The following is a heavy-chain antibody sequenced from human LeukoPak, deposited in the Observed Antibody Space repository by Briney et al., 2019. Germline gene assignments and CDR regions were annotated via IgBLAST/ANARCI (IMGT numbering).Heavy chain of an antibody. CDR1: GFSFSSYG. CDR3: AKDPYFQH. J-gene: IGHJ1*01. V-gene: IGHV3-30*02. Sequence: PGGSLRLSCAASGFSFSSYGMYWVRQAPGKGLEWVAFIRYDGSNKYYADSVKGRFTTSRDNSKNTLYLQMNSLRAEDTAVYYCAKDPYFQHWGQGTLVTVSS. CDR2: IRYDGSNK.